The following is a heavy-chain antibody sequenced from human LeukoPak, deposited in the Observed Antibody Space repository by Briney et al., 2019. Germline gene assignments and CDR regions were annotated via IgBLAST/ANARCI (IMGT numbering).Heavy chain of an antibody. Sequence: SETLSLTCTVSGGSISSGDYYWSWIRQPPGKGLEWIGYIYYSGSTYYNPSLKSRVTISVDTSKNQFSLKLSSVTAADTAVYYCARYIVVVPAATRQDWFDPWGQGTLVTVSS. V-gene: IGHV4-30-4*01. J-gene: IGHJ5*02. CDR2: IYYSGST. D-gene: IGHD2-2*01. CDR3: ARYIVVVPAATRQDWFDP. CDR1: GGSISSGDYY.